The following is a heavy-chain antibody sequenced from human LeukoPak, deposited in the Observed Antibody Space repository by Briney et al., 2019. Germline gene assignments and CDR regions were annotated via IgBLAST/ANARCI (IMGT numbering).Heavy chain of an antibody. V-gene: IGHV3-23*01. D-gene: IGHD5-18*01. Sequence: GGSLRLSCAASTLTFSSFAMSWVRQAPGKGLEWVSAISGSGGSTYYADSVKGRFTISRDNSKNTLYLQMNSLRAEDTAVYYCATPPVDTAMVYFDYWGQGTLVTVSS. CDR1: TLTFSSFA. J-gene: IGHJ4*02. CDR3: ATPPVDTAMVYFDY. CDR2: ISGSGGST.